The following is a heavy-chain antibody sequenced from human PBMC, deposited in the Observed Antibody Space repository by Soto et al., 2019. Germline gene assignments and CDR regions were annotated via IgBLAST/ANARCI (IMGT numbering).Heavy chain of an antibody. J-gene: IGHJ4*02. Sequence: SETLSLTCTVSGGSISTNYWSWIRQRDGKGLEWIGRIYASGSTNYNPSLKGRVTMSVATSKNQFSLKLSSMTAADTAVYYCARGGMVIIPSATAFDYWGQGTLVTVSS. V-gene: IGHV4-4*07. CDR2: IYASGST. CDR3: ARGGMVIIPSATAFDY. CDR1: GGSISTNY. D-gene: IGHD3-3*01.